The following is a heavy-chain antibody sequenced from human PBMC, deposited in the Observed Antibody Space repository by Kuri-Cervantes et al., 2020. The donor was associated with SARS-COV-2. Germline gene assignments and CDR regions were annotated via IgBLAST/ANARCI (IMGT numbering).Heavy chain of an antibody. CDR3: ARELRASKYFDL. CDR2: IYTSGST. Sequence: SETLSLTCTVSGGSISSSSYYWGWIRQPAGKGLEWIGHIYTSGSTNYNPSLKSRVTISVDTSKNQFSLKLSSVTAADTAVYYCARELRASKYFDLWGHGTLVTVSS. V-gene: IGHV4-61*09. J-gene: IGHJ2*01. CDR1: GGSISSSSYY. D-gene: IGHD2-21*01.